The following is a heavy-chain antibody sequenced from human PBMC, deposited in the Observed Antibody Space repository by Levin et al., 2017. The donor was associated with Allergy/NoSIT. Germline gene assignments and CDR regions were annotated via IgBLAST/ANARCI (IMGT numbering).Heavy chain of an antibody. Sequence: SGPTLVKPTQTLTLTCTFSGFSLSTSGVCVSWIRQPPGKALEWLARIDWADDKSYRPSLKTRLTISKDTSRNQVVLTMTNMDPVDTATYYCTRRNYYDTFDAFDMWGQGTMVTVSS. CDR2: IDWADDK. V-gene: IGHV2-70*11. CDR3: TRRNYYDTFDAFDM. D-gene: IGHD3-22*01. J-gene: IGHJ3*02. CDR1: GFSLSTSGVC.